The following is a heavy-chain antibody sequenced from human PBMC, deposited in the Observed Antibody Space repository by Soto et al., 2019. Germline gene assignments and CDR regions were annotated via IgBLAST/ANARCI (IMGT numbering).Heavy chain of an antibody. CDR1: GFTVSSNY. CDR3: ARDPPRGSGSDAFDI. Sequence: GGSLRLSCAASGFTVSSNYMSWVRQAPGKGLEWVSVIYSGGSTYYADSVKGRFTISRDNSKTTLYLQMNSLRAEDTAVYYCARDPPRGSGSDAFDIWGQGTMVTVSS. CDR2: IYSGGST. V-gene: IGHV3-53*01. D-gene: IGHD3-10*01. J-gene: IGHJ3*02.